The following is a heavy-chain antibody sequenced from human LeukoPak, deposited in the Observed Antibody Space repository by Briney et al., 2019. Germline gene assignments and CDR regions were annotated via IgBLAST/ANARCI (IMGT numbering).Heavy chain of an antibody. V-gene: IGHV4-34*01. CDR3: ARGRYSSSWYERPVFDY. D-gene: IGHD6-13*01. CDR2: INHSGST. CDR1: GGSFSGYY. J-gene: IGHJ4*02. Sequence: SETLSLTCAVYGGSFSGYYWSWIRQPPGKGLEWIGEINHSGSTNYNPSLKSRVTISVDTSKNQFSLKLSSVTAADTAVYYCARGRYSSSWYERPVFDYGGQGTLVTVSS.